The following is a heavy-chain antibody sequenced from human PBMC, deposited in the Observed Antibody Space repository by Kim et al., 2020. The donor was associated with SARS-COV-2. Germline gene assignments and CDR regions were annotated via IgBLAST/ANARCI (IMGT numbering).Heavy chain of an antibody. D-gene: IGHD3-9*01. CDR1: GVSPTTINYP. V-gene: IGHV4-39*01. CDR2: VYSGGSP. J-gene: IGHJ6*03. CDR3: ATTPYPYFYLDV. Sequence: SETLSLTCTVSGVSPTTINYPWGLGWPRQPPEKGLEFFANVYSGGSPSFNPSLTIPLTISPDPSTNKVSLVLTSVTAADTSVCYSATTPYPYFYLDV.